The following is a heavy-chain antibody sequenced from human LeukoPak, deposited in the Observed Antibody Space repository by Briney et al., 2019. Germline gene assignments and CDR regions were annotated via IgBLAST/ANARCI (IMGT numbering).Heavy chain of an antibody. CDR1: GFTFSSYS. V-gene: IGHV3-21*01. J-gene: IGHJ6*02. CDR3: ARGLPNYYGMDV. Sequence: GGSLRLSCAASGFTFSSYSMNWVRQAPGKGLEWVSSISSSSSYIYYADSVKGRFTISRDNAKNTLYLQMNSLRTEDTAVYYCARGLPNYYGMDVWGQGTTVTVSS. CDR2: ISSSSSYI.